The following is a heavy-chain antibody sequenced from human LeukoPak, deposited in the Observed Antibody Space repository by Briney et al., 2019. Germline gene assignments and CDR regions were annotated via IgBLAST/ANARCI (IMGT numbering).Heavy chain of an antibody. CDR1: GFTVSSNY. J-gene: IGHJ4*02. Sequence: GGSLRLSCAASGFTVSSNYMSWVRQAPGKGLEWVSVIYTGGSTYYADSVKGRFTISRDNSKNTLFLQMNSLRAEDTAVYFCARARVVGATAPGYWGQGTLVTVSS. CDR2: IYTGGST. D-gene: IGHD1-26*01. CDR3: ARARVVGATAPGY. V-gene: IGHV3-53*01.